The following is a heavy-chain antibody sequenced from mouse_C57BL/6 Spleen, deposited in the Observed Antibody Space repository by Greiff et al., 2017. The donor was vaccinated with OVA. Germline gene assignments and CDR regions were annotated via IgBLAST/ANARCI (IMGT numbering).Heavy chain of an antibody. CDR1: GFTFSDYY. V-gene: IGHV5-16*01. Sequence: EVKLVESEGGLVQPGSSMKLSCTASGFTFSDYYMAWVRQVPEKGLEWVAHINYDGSSTYYLDSLKSRFIISRDNAKNILYLQMSSLKSEDTATYYCARVPYGNYGYFDVWGTGTTVTVSS. CDR3: ARVPYGNYGYFDV. J-gene: IGHJ1*03. CDR2: INYDGSST. D-gene: IGHD2-1*01.